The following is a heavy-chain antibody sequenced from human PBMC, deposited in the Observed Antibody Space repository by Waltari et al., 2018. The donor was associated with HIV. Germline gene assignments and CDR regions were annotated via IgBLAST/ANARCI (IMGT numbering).Heavy chain of an antibody. CDR1: GFSFSNSA. CDR3: SKEGGLIGDDY. V-gene: IGHV3-23*01. CDR2: INPTGSRT. Sequence: EVQLLESGGGLVQPGGSLRLSCAASGFSFSNSAMSWVRQAPGKGLEWVSAINPTGSRTFYADSVKGRFTISRDNSKNTLYLQLNSLRAEDTAIYYCSKEGGLIGDDYWGQGTLVTVSS. D-gene: IGHD3-22*01. J-gene: IGHJ4*02.